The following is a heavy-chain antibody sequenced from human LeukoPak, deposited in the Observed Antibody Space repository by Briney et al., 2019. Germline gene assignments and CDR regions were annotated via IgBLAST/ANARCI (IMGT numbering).Heavy chain of an antibody. CDR2: VSWNDGSI. Sequence: GGSLRLSCAASGFTFDDYVMHWVRQAPGKGLEWVSGVSWNDGSIGYADSVKGRFTISRDNAKNSLYLQMNSLRPEDTALYYCAKDGDSSGYWYFDLWGRGTLVTVSS. J-gene: IGHJ2*01. V-gene: IGHV3-9*01. CDR3: AKDGDSSGYWYFDL. CDR1: GFTFDDYV. D-gene: IGHD3-22*01.